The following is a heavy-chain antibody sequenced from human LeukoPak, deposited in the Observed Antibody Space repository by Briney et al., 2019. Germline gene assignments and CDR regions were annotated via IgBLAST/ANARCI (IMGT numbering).Heavy chain of an antibody. J-gene: IGHJ3*01. Sequence: PGGSLRLSCAASGFTVSSNCMTWVRQVPGKGLEWVSILYSVGTTYYADSMKGRFTISRDSSKNTLYLQMNSLRPEDTAVYSCASSASSGLPNAFDVWGQGTMVTVSS. CDR3: ASSASSGLPNAFDV. CDR2: LYSVGTT. V-gene: IGHV3-66*02. CDR1: GFTVSSNC. D-gene: IGHD3-10*01.